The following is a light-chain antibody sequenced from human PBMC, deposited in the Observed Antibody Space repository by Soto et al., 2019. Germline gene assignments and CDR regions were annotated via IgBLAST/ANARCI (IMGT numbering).Light chain of an antibody. J-gene: IGKJ4*01. CDR3: KQYASSLT. Sequence: EIVLTQSPGTLSLSPGERATLSCRASQGVSSNFLAWYQQKPGQAPRFLIYGASKRATGIPDRYSGSGSGTDFTRTISRVEAEDFAVYYCKQYASSLTFGGGTKVEIK. CDR2: GAS. CDR1: QGVSSNF. V-gene: IGKV3-20*01.